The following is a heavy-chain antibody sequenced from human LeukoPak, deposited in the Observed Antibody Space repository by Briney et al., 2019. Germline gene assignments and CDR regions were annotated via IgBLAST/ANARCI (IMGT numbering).Heavy chain of an antibody. Sequence: GGSLRLSCAASGFTFSSYNMNWVRQAPGKGLEWVSSITSGSSHMYYADSVKGRFSISRDNAKNSLYLLMNSLRAEDTAVYFCAGDPYSGSYWSDYYYYMDVWGEGTTVTISS. J-gene: IGHJ6*03. CDR1: GFTFSSYN. V-gene: IGHV3-21*01. CDR2: ITSGSSHM. D-gene: IGHD1-26*01. CDR3: AGDPYSGSYWSDYYYYMDV.